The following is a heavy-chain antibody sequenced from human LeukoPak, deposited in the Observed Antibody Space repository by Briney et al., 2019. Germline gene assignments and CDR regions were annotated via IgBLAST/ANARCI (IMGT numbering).Heavy chain of an antibody. CDR3: ARPLAYCGGDCYSDSERYYFDY. CDR2: IYYSGST. Sequence: SETLSLTCTVSGGSISSSSYYWGWIRQPPGKGLEWIGSIYYSGSTHYNPSLKSRVTISVDTSKNQFSLKLSSVTAADTAVYYCARPLAYCGGDCYSDSERYYFDYWGQGTLVTVSS. CDR1: GGSISSSSYY. D-gene: IGHD2-21*02. V-gene: IGHV4-39*01. J-gene: IGHJ4*02.